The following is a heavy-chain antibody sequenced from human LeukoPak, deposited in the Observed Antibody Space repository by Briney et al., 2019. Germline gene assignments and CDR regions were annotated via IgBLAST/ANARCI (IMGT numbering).Heavy chain of an antibody. CDR2: INHSGST. Sequence: PSETLSLTCAVYGGSFSGYYWSWIRQPPGKGLEWIGEINHSGSTNYNPSLKSRVTISVDTSKNQFSLKLSSVTAADTAVYYCARSSGWYVYYYMDVWGKGTTVTISS. CDR1: GGSFSGYY. D-gene: IGHD6-19*01. V-gene: IGHV4-34*01. CDR3: ARSSGWYVYYYMDV. J-gene: IGHJ6*03.